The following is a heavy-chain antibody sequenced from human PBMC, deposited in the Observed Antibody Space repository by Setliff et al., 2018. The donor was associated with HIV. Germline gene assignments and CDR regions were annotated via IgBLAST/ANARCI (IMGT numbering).Heavy chain of an antibody. CDR3: ATTPYYYDSSEPFQH. V-gene: IGHV4-61*02. Sequence: SETLSLTCTVSGGSISSGDYYWSWIRQPPGKGLEWIGRIYTSGSTNYNPSLKSRVTISVDTSKNQFSLKLSSVTAADTAVYYCATTPYYYDSSEPFQHWGQGTLVTVSS. CDR2: IYTSGST. CDR1: GGSISSGDYY. J-gene: IGHJ1*01. D-gene: IGHD3-22*01.